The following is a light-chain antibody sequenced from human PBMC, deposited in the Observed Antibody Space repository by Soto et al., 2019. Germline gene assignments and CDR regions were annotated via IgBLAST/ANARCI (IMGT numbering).Light chain of an antibody. Sequence: EIVMTQSPATLSVSPGERATLSCSASQSVSSNLAWYQQKPGQAPRLLIYCASTRATGIPARFSGSGSGTEFTITISSLQSEAFAVYYCQQYNNWTPFTFGPGTNVDIK. CDR1: QSVSSN. J-gene: IGKJ3*01. CDR2: CAS. V-gene: IGKV3-15*01. CDR3: QQYNNWTPFT.